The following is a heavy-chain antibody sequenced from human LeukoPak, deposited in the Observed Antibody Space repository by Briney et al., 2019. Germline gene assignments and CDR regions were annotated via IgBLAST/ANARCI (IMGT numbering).Heavy chain of an antibody. J-gene: IGHJ4*02. V-gene: IGHV3-21*01. Sequence: GGSLRLSCAASGFTFSSYSMNWVRQAPGKGLEWVSSISSSSSYIYYADSVKGRFTISRDNSKKTLYLQMNSLRAEDTAVYYCAKDRGSIVAAGLDYWGQGTLVTVSS. D-gene: IGHD6-13*01. CDR3: AKDRGSIVAAGLDY. CDR1: GFTFSSYS. CDR2: ISSSSSYI.